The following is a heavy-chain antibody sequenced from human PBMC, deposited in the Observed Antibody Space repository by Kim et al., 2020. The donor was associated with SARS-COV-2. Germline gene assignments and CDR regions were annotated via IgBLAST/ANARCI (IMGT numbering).Heavy chain of an antibody. CDR3: ARDLRGGDYVDFRYYYYYGMDV. D-gene: IGHD4-17*01. J-gene: IGHJ6*02. V-gene: IGHV3-33*05. CDR1: GFTFSSYG. Sequence: GGSLRLSCAASGFTFSSYGMHWVRQAPGKGLEWVAVISYDGSNKYYADSVKGRFTISRDNSKNTLYLQMNSLRAEDTAVYYCARDLRGGDYVDFRYYYYYGMDVWGQGTTVTVSS. CDR2: ISYDGSNK.